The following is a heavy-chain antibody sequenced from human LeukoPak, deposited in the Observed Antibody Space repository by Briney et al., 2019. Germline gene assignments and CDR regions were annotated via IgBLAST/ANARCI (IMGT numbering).Heavy chain of an antibody. CDR1: GYTLTELS. J-gene: IGHJ1*01. D-gene: IGHD6-13*01. CDR3: ATQQLVRFVLRFQH. CDR2: FDPEDGET. V-gene: IGHV1-24*01. Sequence: ASVKASCKVSGYTLTELSMHWVRQAPGKGLEWMGRFDPEDGETIRVTMTEDTSTNTAYMELSSLRSEDTAVYYCATQQLVRFVLRFQHWGQGTLVTVSS.